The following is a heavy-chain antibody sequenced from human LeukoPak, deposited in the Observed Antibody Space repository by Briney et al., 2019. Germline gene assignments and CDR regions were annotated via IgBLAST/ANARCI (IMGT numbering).Heavy chain of an antibody. Sequence: SETLSLTCTVSGGSISSYYWSWIRQPAGKGLEWIGRIYTSGSTNYNPSLKSRVTMSVDTSKNQFSLKLSSVTAADTAVYYCARACSTSCYGCMDVWGKGTTVTISS. CDR3: ARACSTSCYGCMDV. D-gene: IGHD2-2*01. J-gene: IGHJ6*03. CDR2: IYTSGST. CDR1: GGSISSYY. V-gene: IGHV4-4*07.